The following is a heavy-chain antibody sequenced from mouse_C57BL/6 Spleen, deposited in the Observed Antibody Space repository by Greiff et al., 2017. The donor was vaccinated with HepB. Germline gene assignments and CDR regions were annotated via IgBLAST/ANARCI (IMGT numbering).Heavy chain of an antibody. CDR3: ARHYYGSSYRGAMDY. CDR2: ISGCGGNT. J-gene: IGHJ4*01. Sequence: DVMLVESGGGLVKPGGSLKLSCAASGFTFSSYTMSWVRQTPEKRLEWVATISGCGGNTYYPDSVKGRFTISRDNAKNTLYLQMSSLRSEDTSLYYCARHYYGSSYRGAMDYWGQGTSVTVSS. D-gene: IGHD1-1*01. CDR1: GFTFSSYT. V-gene: IGHV5-9*01.